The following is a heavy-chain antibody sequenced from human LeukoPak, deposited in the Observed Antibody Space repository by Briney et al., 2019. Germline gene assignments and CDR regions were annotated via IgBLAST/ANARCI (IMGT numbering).Heavy chain of an antibody. D-gene: IGHD4-17*01. J-gene: IGHJ2*01. V-gene: IGHV3-11*01. CDR3: ATSFGPTVTIDWYFDL. CDR2: ISSSGSTI. CDR1: GFTFSDYY. Sequence: GGSLRLSCAASGFTFSDYYMSWIRQAPGKGLEWVSYISSSGSTIYYADSVKGRFTISRDNAKNSLYLQMNSLRAEDTAVYYCATSFGPTVTIDWYFDLWGRGTLVTVSS.